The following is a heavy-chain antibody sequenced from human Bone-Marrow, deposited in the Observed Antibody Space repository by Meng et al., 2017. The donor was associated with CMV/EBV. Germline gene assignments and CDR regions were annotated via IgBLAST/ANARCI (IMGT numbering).Heavy chain of an antibody. Sequence: GESLKISCAASGFTFNAYPMHWVRQAPGKGLEYVSAISPYGDTTYYVDSVKGRFTISRDNSESTLYLQMGSVRAEDMAVYYCAREVKEGGSIDYWGQGTLVTVSS. J-gene: IGHJ4*02. CDR1: GFTFNAYP. D-gene: IGHD1-26*01. CDR2: ISPYGDTT. V-gene: IGHV3-64*02. CDR3: AREVKEGGSIDY.